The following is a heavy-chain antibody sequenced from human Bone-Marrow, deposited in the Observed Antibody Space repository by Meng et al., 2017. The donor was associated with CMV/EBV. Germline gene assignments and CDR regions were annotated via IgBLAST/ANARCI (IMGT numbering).Heavy chain of an antibody. CDR3: ARVPAWSGSYDDLDY. Sequence: SVKVSCKASGGTFSSYAISWVRQAPGQGLEWMGGIIPIFGTANYAQKFQGRVTMTRDTSISTAYMELSRLRSDDTAVYYCARVPAWSGSYDDLDYWGEGTLVAFSS. CDR1: GGTFSSYA. CDR2: IIPIFGTA. V-gene: IGHV1-69*05. D-gene: IGHD1-26*01. J-gene: IGHJ4*02.